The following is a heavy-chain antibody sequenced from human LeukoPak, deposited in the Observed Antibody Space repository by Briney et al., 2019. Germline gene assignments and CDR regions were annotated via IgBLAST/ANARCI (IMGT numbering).Heavy chain of an antibody. CDR1: RFTFDGYA. D-gene: IGHD6-6*01. Sequence: PGRSLRLSCAASRFTFDGYAMHWVRQAPGKGLEWVSSISWNSGNTDYAASVKGRFTISRDNAKKSLHLQMNSLRAEDTALYYCAKSATYSITSGYIDSWGQGTLVTVSS. CDR2: ISWNSGNT. J-gene: IGHJ4*02. CDR3: AKSATYSITSGYIDS. V-gene: IGHV3-9*01.